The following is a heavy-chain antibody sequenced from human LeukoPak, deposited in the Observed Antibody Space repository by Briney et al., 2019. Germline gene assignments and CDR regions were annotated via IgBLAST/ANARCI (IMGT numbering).Heavy chain of an antibody. J-gene: IGHJ3*02. CDR1: GGSISSYY. V-gene: IGHV4-59*12. D-gene: IGHD3-22*01. CDR2: IYYSGST. Sequence: SETLSLTCTVSGGSISSYYWSWIRQPPGKGLEWIGSIYYSGSTYYNPSLKSRVTISVDTSKNQFSLKLSSVTAADTAVYYCARDRRGGAIVVVVPDAFDIWGQGTMVTVSS. CDR3: ARDRRGGAIVVVVPDAFDI.